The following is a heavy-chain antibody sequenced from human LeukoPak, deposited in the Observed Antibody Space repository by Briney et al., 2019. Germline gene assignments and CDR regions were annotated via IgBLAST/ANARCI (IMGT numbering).Heavy chain of an antibody. J-gene: IGHJ6*03. CDR2: INQSGST. Sequence: SETLSLTCAVYSGSFSNYYWSWIRQPPGKGLEWIGEINQSGSTNYNPSLKSRVTISVDTSKNQFSLKLSSVTAADTAVYYCAREQWLVGYYYYMDVWGKGTTVTISS. CDR1: SGSFSNYY. V-gene: IGHV4-34*01. CDR3: AREQWLVGYYYYMDV. D-gene: IGHD6-19*01.